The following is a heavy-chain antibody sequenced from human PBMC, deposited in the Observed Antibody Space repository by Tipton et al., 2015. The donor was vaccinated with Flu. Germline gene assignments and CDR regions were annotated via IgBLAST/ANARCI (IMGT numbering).Heavy chain of an antibody. CDR2: VHRTGSP. V-gene: IGHV4-38-2*01. D-gene: IGHD4-11*01. J-gene: IGHJ5*02. CDR1: GDSIGSGYF. CDR3: VRRDYSNYVSEPKNWFDT. Sequence: LSLTCSVSGDSIGSGYFWGWIRQPPGKGLEWIGNVHRTGSPYYNPSLRSRVIMTVDGAKNQFSLRLTSVTATDTAVYYCVRRDYSNYVSEPKNWFDTWGPGTLVTVSS.